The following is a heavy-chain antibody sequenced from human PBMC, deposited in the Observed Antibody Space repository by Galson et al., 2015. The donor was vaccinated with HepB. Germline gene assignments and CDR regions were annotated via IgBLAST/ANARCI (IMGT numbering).Heavy chain of an antibody. V-gene: IGHV3-7*03. CDR2: IKQDGSEK. D-gene: IGHD3-3*01. CDR1: GFTLSSYW. Sequence: SLRLSCAASGFTLSSYWMSWVRQAPGKGLEWVANIKQDGSEKYYVDSVKGRFTISRDNAKNSLYLQMNSLRAEDTAVYCCARGLGIYYDFWSGHQNWFDPWGQGTQVTVSS. CDR3: ARGLGIYYDFWSGHQNWFDP. J-gene: IGHJ5*02.